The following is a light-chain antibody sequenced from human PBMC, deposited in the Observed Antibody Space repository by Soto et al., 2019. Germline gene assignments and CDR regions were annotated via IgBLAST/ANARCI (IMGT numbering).Light chain of an antibody. CDR1: SSDVGGYNY. CDR2: EVN. V-gene: IGLV2-8*01. CDR3: SSNAGGTHV. Sequence: QSALTQPPSASGSPGQSVTISCTGTSSDVGGYNYVSWYQQHPGKVPKLMVYEVNKQPSGVPDRFSGSKSANTASLTVSGLAAEDEADYYCSSNAGGTHVFGTGTKLTVL. J-gene: IGLJ1*01.